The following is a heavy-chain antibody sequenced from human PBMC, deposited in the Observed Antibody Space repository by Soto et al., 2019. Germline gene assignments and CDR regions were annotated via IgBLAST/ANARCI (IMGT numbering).Heavy chain of an antibody. CDR3: TRLLAARPGDGMDV. CDR2: IRSKANSYAT. Sequence: EVQLVESGGGLVQPGGSLKLSCAASGFTFSGSAMHWVRQASGKGLEWVGRIRSKANSYATAYAASVKGRFTISRDDSKNTAYLQMNSLKTEDTAVYYCTRLLAARPGDGMDVWGQWTTVTVSS. J-gene: IGHJ6*02. V-gene: IGHV3-73*01. D-gene: IGHD6-6*01. CDR1: GFTFSGSA.